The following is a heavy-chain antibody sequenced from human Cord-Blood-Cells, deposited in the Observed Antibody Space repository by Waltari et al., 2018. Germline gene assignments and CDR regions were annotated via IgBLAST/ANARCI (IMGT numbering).Heavy chain of an antibody. V-gene: IGHV4-39*01. D-gene: IGHD6-13*01. CDR3: ARLYYSSSWYWFDP. Sequence: QLQLQESGPGLVKPSETLSLTSTVSGGSISSSSYYWGWIRQTPGKGLEWIGSIYYSGSTYYNPSLKSRVTISVDTSKNQFSLKLSSVTAADTAVYYCARLYYSSSWYWFDPWGQGTLVTVSS. J-gene: IGHJ5*02. CDR1: GGSISSSSYY. CDR2: IYYSGST.